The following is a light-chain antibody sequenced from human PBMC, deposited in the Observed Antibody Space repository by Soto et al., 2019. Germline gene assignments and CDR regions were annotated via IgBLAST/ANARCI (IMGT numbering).Light chain of an antibody. CDR2: KSS. J-gene: IGKJ1*01. V-gene: IGKV1-5*03. Sequence: ILMSQSPSSLSASVGDRVTITCRASQDLDKWLAWYQQKPGKAPNLLIYKSSTLRGGVPSRFSGFGAGTEYNLTISDLQPDDFGTYYCQQYSSYWTFGQGTMVEIK. CDR3: QQYSSYWT. CDR1: QDLDKW.